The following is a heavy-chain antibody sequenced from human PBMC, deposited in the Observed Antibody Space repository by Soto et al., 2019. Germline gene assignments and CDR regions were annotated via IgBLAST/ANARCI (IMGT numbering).Heavy chain of an antibody. CDR1: GGTFSSYA. CDR2: IIPIFGTA. J-gene: IGHJ6*02. Sequence: ASVKVSCKASGGTFSSYATSWVRQAPGQGLEWMGGIIPIFGTANYAQKFQGRVTITADESTSTAYMELSSLRSEDTAVYYCARDQTGYSYGYGPSPPYYYGMDVWGQGTTVTVSS. D-gene: IGHD5-18*01. CDR3: ARDQTGYSYGYGPSPPYYYGMDV. V-gene: IGHV1-69*13.